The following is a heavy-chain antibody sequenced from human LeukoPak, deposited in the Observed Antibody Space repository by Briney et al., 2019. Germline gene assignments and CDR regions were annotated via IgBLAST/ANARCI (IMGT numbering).Heavy chain of an antibody. J-gene: IGHJ4*02. CDR3: SRGGSPFY. CDR2: ISGDGGTT. CDR1: GFTFSSSW. Sequence: SGGSLRLSCAASGFTFSSSWMHWVRQVPGKGLVWVSRISGDGGTTTYADSVKGRFIISRDNAKNTLYLQMNSLRADDTAVYYCSRGGSPFYWGQGSLVTVSS. D-gene: IGHD3-10*01. V-gene: IGHV3-74*01.